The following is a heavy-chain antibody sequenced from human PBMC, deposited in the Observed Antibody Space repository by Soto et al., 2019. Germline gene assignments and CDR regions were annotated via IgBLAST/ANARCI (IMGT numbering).Heavy chain of an antibody. D-gene: IGHD3-22*01. CDR1: GFTFSSYA. Sequence: PGGSLRLSCAASGFTFSSYAMSWVRQAPGKGLEWVSAISGSGGSTYYADSVKGRFTISRDNSKNTLYLQMNSLRAEDTAVYYCARRPLQDYYDILGYFDYWGQGTLVTVSS. CDR3: ARRPLQDYYDILGYFDY. V-gene: IGHV3-23*01. J-gene: IGHJ4*02. CDR2: ISGSGGST.